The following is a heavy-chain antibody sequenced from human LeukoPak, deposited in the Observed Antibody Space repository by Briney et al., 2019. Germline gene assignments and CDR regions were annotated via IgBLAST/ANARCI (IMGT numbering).Heavy chain of an antibody. D-gene: IGHD4-17*01. Sequence: GGSLILSLAVSGFTVTDNYMSLVRQGPGEGLQLVSVIYPDCRTYYADCVKGRFTISREISRNTLLLQMNSLSPDDTAVHYCARTNPVYGDYDYWGQGTLVTVSS. CDR2: IYPDCRT. J-gene: IGHJ4*02. CDR1: GFTVTDNY. CDR3: ARTNPVYGDYDY. V-gene: IGHV3-53*01.